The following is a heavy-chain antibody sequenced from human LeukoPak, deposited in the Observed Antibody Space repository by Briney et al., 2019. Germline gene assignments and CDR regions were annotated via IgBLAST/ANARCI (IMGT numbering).Heavy chain of an antibody. D-gene: IGHD3-3*01. CDR2: IYTSGST. J-gene: IGHJ4*02. V-gene: IGHV4-4*07. CDR3: ARDSYDFWSGYSMKYFDY. CDR1: GGSISSYY. Sequence: SETLSLTCTVSGGSISSYYWSWIRQPAGKGLEWIGRIYTSGSTNYNPSLKSRVTMSVDTSKNQSSLKLSSVTAADTAVYYCARDSYDFWSGYSMKYFDYWGQGTLVTVSS.